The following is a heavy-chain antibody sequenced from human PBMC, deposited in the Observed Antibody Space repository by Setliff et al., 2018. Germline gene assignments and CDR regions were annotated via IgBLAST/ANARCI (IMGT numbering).Heavy chain of an antibody. D-gene: IGHD3-9*01. V-gene: IGHV3-74*01. CDR2: INSDGSST. Sequence: PGGSLRLSCAASGFSLSNHGMNWVRQAPGKGLEWVSRINSDGSSTSYADSVKGRFTISRDNAKNTLYLQMNSLRAEDTAVYYCARDYVLRYFDRPHTLWSYYYYGMDVWGQGTTVTVSS. CDR3: ARDYVLRYFDRPHTLWSYYYYGMDV. CDR1: GFSLSNHG. J-gene: IGHJ6*02.